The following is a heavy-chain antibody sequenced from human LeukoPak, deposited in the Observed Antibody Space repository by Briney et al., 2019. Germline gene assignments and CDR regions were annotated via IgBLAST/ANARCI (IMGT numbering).Heavy chain of an antibody. CDR2: IYTSGST. CDR1: GGSISSYY. J-gene: IGHJ6*03. D-gene: IGHD6-19*01. Sequence: SETLSLTCTVSGGSISSYYWSWIRQPPGKGLEWIGYIYTSGSTNCNPSLKSRVTISVDTSKNQFSLKLSSVTAADTAVYYCARRVGSGWPYYYYYYMDVWGKGTTVTVSS. V-gene: IGHV4-4*09. CDR3: ARRVGSGWPYYYYYYMDV.